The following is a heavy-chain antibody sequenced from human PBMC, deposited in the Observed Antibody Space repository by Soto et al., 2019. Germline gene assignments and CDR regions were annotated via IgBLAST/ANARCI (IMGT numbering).Heavy chain of an antibody. CDR3: ARGPAAGVFDY. V-gene: IGHV4-34*01. CDR2: INHSGST. J-gene: IGHJ4*02. Sequence: PETLSLTCAVYGGSFSGYYWSWIRQPPGKGLEWIGEINHSGSTNYNPSLKSRVTILVDTSKNQFSLKLSSVTAADTAVYYCARGPAAGVFDYLGQGTLVTVSS. CDR1: GGSFSGYY. D-gene: IGHD6-13*01.